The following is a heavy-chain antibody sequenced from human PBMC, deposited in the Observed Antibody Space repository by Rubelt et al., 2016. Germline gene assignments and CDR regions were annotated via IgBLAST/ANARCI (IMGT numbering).Heavy chain of an antibody. CDR3: ARDSGSRIFDY. CDR1: GGSISSGGYY. Sequence: QVQLQESGPGLVKPSQTLSLTCTVSGGSISSGGYYWSWIRQHPGKGLEWIGYIYYSGSTYYNPSRRSRVTISVDTSKNQFALKLSSVTAADTAVYYCARDSGSRIFDYWGQGTLVTVSS. CDR2: IYYSGST. V-gene: IGHV4-31*03. J-gene: IGHJ4*02. D-gene: IGHD2/OR15-2a*01.